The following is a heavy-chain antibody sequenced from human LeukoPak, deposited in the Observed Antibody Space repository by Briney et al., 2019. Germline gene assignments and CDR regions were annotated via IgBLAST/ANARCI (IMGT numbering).Heavy chain of an antibody. D-gene: IGHD3-10*01. CDR1: GGSISSGSRY. J-gene: IGHJ3*02. V-gene: IGHV4-61*01. Sequence: PSQTLSLTCTVSGGSISSGSRYWSWIRQHPGKGLEWIGYIYYSGSTNYNPSLKSRVTISVDTSKNQFSLKLSSVTAADTAVYYCAREGYYGSGRAFDIWGQGTMVTVSS. CDR2: IYYSGST. CDR3: AREGYYGSGRAFDI.